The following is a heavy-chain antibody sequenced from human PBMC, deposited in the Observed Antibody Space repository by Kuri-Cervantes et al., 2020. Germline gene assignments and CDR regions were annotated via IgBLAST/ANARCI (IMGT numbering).Heavy chain of an antibody. J-gene: IGHJ6*02. D-gene: IGHD2-15*01. CDR2: ISSSSSYI. V-gene: IGHV3-21*01. CDR1: GFSFSSYC. Sequence: GGSLRLSCAASGFSFSSYCMSWVRQAPGKGLEWVSSISSSSSYIYYADSVKGRFTISRGNAKNSLYLQMNSLRAEDTAVYYCARLVVASNYYYYGMDVWGQGTTVTVSS. CDR3: ARLVVASNYYYYGMDV.